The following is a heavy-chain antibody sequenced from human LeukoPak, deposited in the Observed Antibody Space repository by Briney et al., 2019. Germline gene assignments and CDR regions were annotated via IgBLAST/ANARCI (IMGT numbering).Heavy chain of an antibody. CDR3: AKSGKGGLLWFGELVSNYYYMDV. J-gene: IGHJ6*03. CDR2: VSWKSDTV. Sequence: GRSLRLSCAASGYIFDDYAMHWVRQAPGKGLEWVSGVSWKSDTVGYADSVKGRFTISRDNAKNSLYLQMNGLRAEDTALYYCAKSGKGGLLWFGELVSNYYYMDVWGKGTTVTVSS. D-gene: IGHD3-10*01. V-gene: IGHV3-9*01. CDR1: GYIFDDYA.